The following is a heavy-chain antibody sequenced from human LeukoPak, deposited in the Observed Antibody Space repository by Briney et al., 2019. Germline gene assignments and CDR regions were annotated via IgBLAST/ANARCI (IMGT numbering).Heavy chain of an antibody. CDR3: ARIPYYYDSSGYSRGIWFDP. D-gene: IGHD3-22*01. V-gene: IGHV4-34*01. CDR1: GGSFSGYY. J-gene: IGHJ5*02. Sequence: SETLSLTCAVYGGSFSGYYWSWIRQPPGKGLEWIGEINHSGSTNYNPSLKSRVTISVDTSKNQFSLKLSSVTAADTAVYYCARIPYYYDSSGYSRGIWFDPWGQGTLVTVSS. CDR2: INHSGST.